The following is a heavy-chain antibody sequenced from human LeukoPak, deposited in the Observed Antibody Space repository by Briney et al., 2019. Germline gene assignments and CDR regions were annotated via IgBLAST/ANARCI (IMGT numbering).Heavy chain of an antibody. CDR2: ISSSGSTI. Sequence: GGSLRLSCAASGFTFSDYYMSWIRQAPGKGLEWVSYISSSGSTIYYADSVKGRFTISRDNSKNTLYLQMNSLRAEDTAVYYCAKDRQRVIAAAGGFDYWGQGTLVTVSS. CDR3: AKDRQRVIAAAGGFDY. D-gene: IGHD6-13*01. V-gene: IGHV3-11*01. CDR1: GFTFSDYY. J-gene: IGHJ4*02.